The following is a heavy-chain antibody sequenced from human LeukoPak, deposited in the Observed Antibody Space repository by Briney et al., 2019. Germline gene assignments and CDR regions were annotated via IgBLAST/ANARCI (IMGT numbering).Heavy chain of an antibody. CDR1: GFTFSSYG. V-gene: IGHV3-30*18. CDR3: AKDRGVDTAMVSRGVIDY. Sequence: GGSLRLSCAASGFTFSSYGMHWVRQAPGKGLEWVAVISYDGSNKYYADSVKGRFTISRDNSKNTLYLQMNSLRAEDTAVYYCAKDRGVDTAMVSRGVIDYWGQGTLVTVSS. J-gene: IGHJ4*02. CDR2: ISYDGSNK. D-gene: IGHD5-18*01.